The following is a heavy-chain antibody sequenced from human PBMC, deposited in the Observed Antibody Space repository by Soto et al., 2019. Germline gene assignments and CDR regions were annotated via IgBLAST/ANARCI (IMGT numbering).Heavy chain of an antibody. CDR2: INAGNGNT. V-gene: IGHV1-3*01. Sequence: QVQLVQSGAEVKKPGASVKVSCKASGYTFTSYAMHWVRQAPGQRLEWMGWINAGNGNTKYSQKFQGRVTITRDTSASTAYMERSSLRSEDTAVDYCARSSGYYYVAYWGQGTLVTVSS. CDR3: ARSSGYYYVAY. D-gene: IGHD3-22*01. J-gene: IGHJ4*02. CDR1: GYTFTSYA.